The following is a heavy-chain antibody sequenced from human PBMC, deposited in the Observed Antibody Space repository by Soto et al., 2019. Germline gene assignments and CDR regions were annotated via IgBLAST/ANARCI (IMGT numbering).Heavy chain of an antibody. D-gene: IGHD6-19*01. Sequence: GGSLRLSCAASGFTFSSYAMSWVRQAPGKGLEWVSAISGSGGSTYYADSVKGRFTISRDNSKNTLYLQMNSLRAEDTAVYYCAKKWDRWLARNYFDYWGQGTLVPVSS. CDR3: AKKWDRWLARNYFDY. V-gene: IGHV3-23*01. J-gene: IGHJ4*02. CDR1: GFTFSSYA. CDR2: ISGSGGST.